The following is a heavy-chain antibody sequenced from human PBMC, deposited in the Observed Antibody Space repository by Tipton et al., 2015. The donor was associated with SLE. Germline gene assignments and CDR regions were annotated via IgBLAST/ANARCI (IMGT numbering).Heavy chain of an antibody. V-gene: IGHV4-34*01. J-gene: IGHJ6*02. CDR1: GGSFSGYY. Sequence: TLSLTCAVYGGSFSGYYWNWIRQSPGKGLEWIGEINHSGSTNYNPSLKSRVTISVDTSKNQFSLKLSSVTAADTAVYYCARVKNEQQLAYYYYYGMDVWGQGTTVTVSS. D-gene: IGHD6-13*01. CDR2: INHSGST. CDR3: ARVKNEQQLAYYYYYGMDV.